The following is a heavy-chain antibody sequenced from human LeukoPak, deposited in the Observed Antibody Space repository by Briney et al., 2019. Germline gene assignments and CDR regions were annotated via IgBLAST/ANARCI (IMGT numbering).Heavy chain of an antibody. D-gene: IGHD3-9*01. CDR1: GYSFTSYW. Sequence: GESLKISCKGSGYSFTSYWIGWVRQMPGKYLEWMGIIYPGDSDTRYGPSFQGQVTISVDKSISTAYLQWSSLKASDTAMYYCARPCDFLKGYYFDYWGQGTLVTVSS. CDR3: ARPCDFLKGYYFDY. CDR2: IYPGDSDT. V-gene: IGHV5-51*01. J-gene: IGHJ4*02.